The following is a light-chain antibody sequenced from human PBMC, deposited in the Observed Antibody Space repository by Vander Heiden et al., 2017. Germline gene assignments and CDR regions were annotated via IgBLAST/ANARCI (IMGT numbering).Light chain of an antibody. J-gene: IGKJ4*01. V-gene: IGKV3-11*01. CDR2: DAS. CDR3: QQRSNGPPSLT. CDR1: QSVSSY. Sequence: EIVLTQSPATLSLSPGERATLSCRASQSVSSYLAWYQQKPGQAPRLLIYDASNRATGIQARFSGSGYGTDFTLTISSREPEDFAVYYCQQRSNGPPSLTFGGGTKVEIK.